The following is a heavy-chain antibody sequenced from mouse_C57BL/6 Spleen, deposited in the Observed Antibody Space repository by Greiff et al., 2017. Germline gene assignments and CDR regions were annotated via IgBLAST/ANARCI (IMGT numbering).Heavy chain of an antibody. V-gene: IGHV1-55*01. CDR2: IYPGSGST. D-gene: IGHD4-1*01. CDR3: ARWGTGTAWFAY. Sequence: QVQLQQPGAELVKPGASVKMSCKASGYTFTSYWLTWVKQRPGQGLEWIGDIYPGSGSTNYNEKFKSKATLTVDTSSSTAYMQLSSLTSEDSAVYYCARWGTGTAWFAYWGQGTLVTVSA. CDR1: GYTFTSYW. J-gene: IGHJ3*01.